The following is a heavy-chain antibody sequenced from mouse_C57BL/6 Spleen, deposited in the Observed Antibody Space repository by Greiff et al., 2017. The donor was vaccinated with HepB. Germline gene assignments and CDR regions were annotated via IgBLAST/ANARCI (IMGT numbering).Heavy chain of an antibody. CDR2: IDPSDSYT. Sequence: VQLQQSGAELVKPGASVKLSCKASGYTFTSYWMQWVKQRPGQGLEWIGEIDPSDSYTNYNQKFKGKATLTVDTSSSTAYMQLSSLTSEDSAVYYWARRESDYSKYAMDYWGQGTSVTVSS. CDR3: ARRESDYSKYAMDY. V-gene: IGHV1-50*01. CDR1: GYTFTSYW. J-gene: IGHJ4*01. D-gene: IGHD2-5*01.